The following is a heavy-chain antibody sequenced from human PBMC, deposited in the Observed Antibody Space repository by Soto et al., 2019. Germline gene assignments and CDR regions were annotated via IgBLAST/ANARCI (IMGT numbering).Heavy chain of an antibody. J-gene: IGHJ6*02. CDR2: ISSNGGST. V-gene: IGHV3-64D*06. CDR1: GFTFSSYA. Sequence: GSLRLSCSASGFTFSSYAMHWVRQAPGKGLEYVSAISSNGGSTYYADSVKGRFTISRDNSKNTLYLQISSLRAEDTAVYYCVSSYGRPFYYYGMDVWGQGTTVTVSS. D-gene: IGHD4-17*01. CDR3: VSSYGRPFYYYGMDV.